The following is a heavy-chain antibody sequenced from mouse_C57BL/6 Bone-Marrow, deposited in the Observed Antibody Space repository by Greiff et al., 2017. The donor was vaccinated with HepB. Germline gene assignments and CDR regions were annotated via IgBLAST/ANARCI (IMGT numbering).Heavy chain of an antibody. Sequence: QVQLQQPGAELVRPGSSVKLSCKASGYTFTSYWMHWVKQRPIQGLEWIGNIDPSDSETHYNQKFKDKATLTVDKSSSTAYMQLSSLTSEDSAVYYCARRSNYGIDYWGQGPTLTVSS. D-gene: IGHD2-5*01. V-gene: IGHV1-52*01. CDR3: ARRSNYGIDY. CDR1: GYTFTSYW. J-gene: IGHJ2*01. CDR2: IDPSDSET.